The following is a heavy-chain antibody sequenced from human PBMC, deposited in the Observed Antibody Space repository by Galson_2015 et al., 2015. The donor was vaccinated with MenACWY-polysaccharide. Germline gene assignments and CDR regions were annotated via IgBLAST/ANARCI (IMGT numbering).Heavy chain of an antibody. Sequence: SLRLSCAASGFTFSSYEMNWVRQAPGKGLEWVGRIRSKANSYATAYAASVKGRFTISRDDSKNTAYLQMDSLKTEDTAVYYCTRHMASSTPDFDYWGQGTLVTVSS. J-gene: IGHJ4*02. CDR1: GFTFSSYE. V-gene: IGHV3-73*01. CDR2: IRSKANSYAT. CDR3: TRHMASSTPDFDY. D-gene: IGHD2-2*01.